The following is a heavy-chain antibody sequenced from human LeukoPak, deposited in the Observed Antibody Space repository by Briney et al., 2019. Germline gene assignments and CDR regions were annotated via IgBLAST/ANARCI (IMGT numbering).Heavy chain of an antibody. CDR2: IYYSGST. V-gene: IGHV4-39*01. Sequence: PSETLSLTCTVSGGSISSSSYYWGWIRQPPGKGLEWIVSIYYSGSTYSNPSLKSRVTISVDTSKNQFSLELRSVTAADTAVYYCVRVGRVAVGYNWFDPRGQGTLVTVSS. D-gene: IGHD2-15*01. CDR3: VRVGRVAVGYNWFDP. CDR1: GGSISSSSYY. J-gene: IGHJ5*02.